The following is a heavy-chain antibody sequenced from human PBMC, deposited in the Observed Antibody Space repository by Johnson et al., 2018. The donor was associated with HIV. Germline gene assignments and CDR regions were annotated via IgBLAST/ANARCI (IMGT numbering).Heavy chain of an antibody. D-gene: IGHD3-16*01. CDR3: TTKSLGAFDI. V-gene: IGHV3-15*01. CDR2: IKSKTDGGTT. Sequence: VQLVESGGGVVQPGRSLRINCEVSEFTFMNYAMHWVRLAPGKGLEWVGRIKSKTDGGTTDYAAPVKGRFTISRDDSKNTLYLQMNSLKTEDTAVYYCTTKSLGAFDIWGQGTMVTVSS. CDR1: EFTFMNYA. J-gene: IGHJ3*02.